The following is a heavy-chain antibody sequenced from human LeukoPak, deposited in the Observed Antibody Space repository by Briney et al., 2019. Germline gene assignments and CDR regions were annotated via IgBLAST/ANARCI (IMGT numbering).Heavy chain of an antibody. V-gene: IGHV4-4*07. CDR1: GGSISSYY. J-gene: IGHJ6*02. D-gene: IGHD6-19*01. CDR3: ARDGSGWPNYYYYYGMDV. Sequence: PSETLSLTCTVSGGSISSYYWSWIRQPAGKGLEWIGRIYTSGSTNYNPSLKSRVTMSVDTSKNQLSLKLSSVTAADTAVYYCARDGSGWPNYYYYYGMDVWGQGTTVTVSS. CDR2: IYTSGST.